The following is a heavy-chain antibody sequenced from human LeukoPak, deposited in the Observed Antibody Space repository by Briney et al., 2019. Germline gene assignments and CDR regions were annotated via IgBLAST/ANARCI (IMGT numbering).Heavy chain of an antibody. D-gene: IGHD3-22*01. J-gene: IGHJ3*02. CDR3: ARDGDYYDSSGYYYLGAFDI. CDR2: ISSSGSTI. CDR1: GFSFSSYW. Sequence: GGSLRLSCAASGFSFSSYWMSWVRQAPGKGLEWVSYISSSGSTIYYADSVKGRFTISRDNAKNSLYLQMNSLRAEDTAVYYCARDGDYYDSSGYYYLGAFDIWGQGTMVTVSS. V-gene: IGHV3-48*04.